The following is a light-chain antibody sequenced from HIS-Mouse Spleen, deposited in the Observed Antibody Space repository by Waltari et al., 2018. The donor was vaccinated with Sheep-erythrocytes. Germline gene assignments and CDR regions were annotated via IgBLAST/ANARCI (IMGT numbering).Light chain of an antibody. CDR1: SSDVGGYNY. J-gene: IGLJ3*02. CDR2: EVS. V-gene: IGLV2-8*01. CDR3: SSYAGSNNWV. Sequence: QSALTQPPSASGSPGQSVTISCTGTSSDVGGYNYVSWYQQHPGKAPKLMIYEVSKRPAVVPVRFSGSKSCNTASLTVSGLQAEDEADYYCSSYAGSNNWVFGGGTKLTVL.